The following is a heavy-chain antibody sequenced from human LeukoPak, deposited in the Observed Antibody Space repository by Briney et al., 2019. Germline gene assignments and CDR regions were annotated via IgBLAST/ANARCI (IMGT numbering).Heavy chain of an antibody. CDR3: ARGSYGNTDY. CDR2: ISYDGSNK. Sequence: GGSLRLSCAASGFTFSSYGMHWVRQAPGKGLEWVAVISYDGSNKYYADSVKGRFTISRDNAKNTLYLQMNSLRAEDTAVYYCARGSYGNTDYWGQGTLVTVSS. V-gene: IGHV3-30*03. CDR1: GFTFSSYG. D-gene: IGHD5-18*01. J-gene: IGHJ4*02.